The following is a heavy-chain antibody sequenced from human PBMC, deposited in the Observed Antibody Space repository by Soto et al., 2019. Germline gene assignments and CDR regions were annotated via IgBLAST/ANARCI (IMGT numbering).Heavy chain of an antibody. D-gene: IGHD4-17*01. CDR2: ISYDGSNK. CDR3: ARTTVVSEYFQH. V-gene: IGHV3-30-3*01. CDR1: GFTFSSYA. Sequence: QVQLVESGGGVVQPGRSLRLSCAASGFTFSSYAMHWVRQAPGKGLEWVAVISYDGSNKYYADSVKGRFTISRDNSKNTLYLQMNSRRAEDTAVYYCARTTVVSEYFQHWGQGTLVTVSS. J-gene: IGHJ1*01.